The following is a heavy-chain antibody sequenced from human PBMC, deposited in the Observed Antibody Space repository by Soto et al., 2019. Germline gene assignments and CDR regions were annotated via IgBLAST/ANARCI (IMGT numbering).Heavy chain of an antibody. Sequence: SETLSLTCTVSDGSISSYYWSWIRQPPGKGLEWIGYIYYSGSTNYNPSLKSRVTISVDTSKNQFSLKLSSVTAADTAVYYCARGSSGWYVRNWFDPWGQGTLVTVSS. CDR2: IYYSGST. D-gene: IGHD6-19*01. CDR3: ARGSSGWYVRNWFDP. J-gene: IGHJ5*02. CDR1: DGSISSYY. V-gene: IGHV4-59*01.